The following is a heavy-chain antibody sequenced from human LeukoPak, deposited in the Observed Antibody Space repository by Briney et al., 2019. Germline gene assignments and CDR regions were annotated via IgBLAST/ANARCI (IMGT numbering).Heavy chain of an antibody. D-gene: IGHD1-26*01. Sequence: GGSLRLSCAASGLVFRSYWMTWVRQPPGKGLEWVAYTKEDGSEKYYVDSVKGRFTISRDNAKNSLYLQMNSLSVEDTAVYYCTRVNSGIQYGDAFDIWGQGTMVTVSS. CDR2: TKEDGSEK. V-gene: IGHV3-7*04. CDR1: GLVFRSYW. CDR3: TRVNSGIQYGDAFDI. J-gene: IGHJ3*02.